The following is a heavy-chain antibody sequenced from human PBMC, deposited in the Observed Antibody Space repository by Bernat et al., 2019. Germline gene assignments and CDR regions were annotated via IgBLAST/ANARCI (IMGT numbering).Heavy chain of an antibody. CDR1: GYSFTSYW. Sequence: EVQLVQSGAEVKKPGESLKISCKGSGYSFTSYWIGWVRQMPGKGLEWMGSIYPGDSDTRYNPSFQGQVTISADKSISTAYLQWSSLKASDTAMYYCARHNLDYYYGMDVWGQGTTVTVSS. V-gene: IGHV5-51*01. CDR2: IYPGDSDT. D-gene: IGHD1-14*01. CDR3: ARHNLDYYYGMDV. J-gene: IGHJ6*02.